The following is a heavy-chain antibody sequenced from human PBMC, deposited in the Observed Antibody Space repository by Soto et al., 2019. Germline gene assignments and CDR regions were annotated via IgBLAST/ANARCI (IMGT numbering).Heavy chain of an antibody. V-gene: IGHV3-74*01. CDR3: ARYRGFPDSFDL. CDR1: GFGFSVFW. Sequence: EVQLVESGGGLVQPGGSLRLSCAASGFGFSVFWMHWVRQAPGKGLVWVSHINADESIRRYEDSVKGRFTISRDNAKNTLYLQMSSLRADDTAVYYCARYRGFPDSFDLWGQGTMVTVSS. CDR2: INADESIR. D-gene: IGHD1-26*01. J-gene: IGHJ3*01.